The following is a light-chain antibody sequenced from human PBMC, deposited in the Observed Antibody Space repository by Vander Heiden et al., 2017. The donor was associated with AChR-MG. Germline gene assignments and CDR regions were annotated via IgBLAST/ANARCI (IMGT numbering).Light chain of an antibody. V-gene: IGLV1-40*01. J-gene: IGLJ3*02. CDR1: SSNIGAGYD. CDR2: GNS. Sequence: QSVLTQPPSVSGAPGQRVTISCTGSSSNIGAGYDVHWYQQSPGTAPKLLIYGNSNRPSGVPDRVSGSKSGTSASLAITGLQAEDEADYYCQSYDSSLSAWVFGGGTKLTVL. CDR3: QSYDSSLSAWV.